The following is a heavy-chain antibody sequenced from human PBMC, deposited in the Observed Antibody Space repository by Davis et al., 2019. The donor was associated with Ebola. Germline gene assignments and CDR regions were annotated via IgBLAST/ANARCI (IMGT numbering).Heavy chain of an antibody. CDR3: ARGAIAPPDY. CDR2: VSPYDDNT. J-gene: IGHJ4*02. Sequence: ASVKVSCKASGFIFSNDDINWVRQAAGQGLEWMGWVSPYDDNTVYAQKLQGRVTMTTDPSTTTAYMELRSLRSDDTAVYYCARGAIAPPDYWGQGTLVTVSS. V-gene: IGHV1-18*01. D-gene: IGHD6-6*01. CDR1: GFIFSNDD.